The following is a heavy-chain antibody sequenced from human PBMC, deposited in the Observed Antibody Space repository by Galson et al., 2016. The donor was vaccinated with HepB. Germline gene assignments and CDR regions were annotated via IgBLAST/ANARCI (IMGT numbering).Heavy chain of an antibody. V-gene: IGHV3-74*01. CDR1: GFIFGGYW. J-gene: IGHJ3*02. CDR2: IKSDGSSR. CDR3: AREGVTVDAFDI. D-gene: IGHD2-21*02. Sequence: SLRLSCAASGFIFGGYWMHWVRQVPGKGLVWVSRIKSDGSSRTYADSVKGRFTISRDNAKSTLYLQMNSLRDDDTAVYYCAREGVTVDAFDIWGQGTMVTVSS.